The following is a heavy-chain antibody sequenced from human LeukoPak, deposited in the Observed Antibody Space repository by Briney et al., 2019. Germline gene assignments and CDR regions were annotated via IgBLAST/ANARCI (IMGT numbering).Heavy chain of an antibody. D-gene: IGHD3-10*01. Sequence: PSETLSLTCTVSGGSISSYYWSCIRQPAGKGLEWIGRIYTSGSTNYNPSLKSRVTMSVDTSKTQFSLKLSSVTAADTAVYYCARMFRITMGGYAGYYFDYWGQGTLVTVSS. CDR1: GGSISSYY. CDR2: IYTSGST. V-gene: IGHV4-4*07. J-gene: IGHJ4*02. CDR3: ARMFRITMGGYAGYYFDY.